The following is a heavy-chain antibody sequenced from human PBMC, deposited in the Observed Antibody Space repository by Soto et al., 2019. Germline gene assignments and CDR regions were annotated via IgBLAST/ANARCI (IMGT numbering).Heavy chain of an antibody. CDR3: AKDGGREGYFGNWFDP. Sequence: QVQLVQSGAGLKKPGSSVKVSCKASGGTFSNYAITWVRQAPGQGLEWLGRIIPIFGTTDYAQKFQGRVTITADESTTTAYMELSSLRSDVTAVYYCAKDGGREGYFGNWFDPWGQGTLVTVSS. J-gene: IGHJ5*02. CDR1: GGTFSNYA. D-gene: IGHD2-15*01. V-gene: IGHV1-69*15. CDR2: IIPIFGTT.